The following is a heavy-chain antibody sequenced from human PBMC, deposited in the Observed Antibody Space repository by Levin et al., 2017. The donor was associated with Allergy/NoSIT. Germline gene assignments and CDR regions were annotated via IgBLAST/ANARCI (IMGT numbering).Heavy chain of an antibody. CDR1: GYTFSDYY. CDR3: ARYLGIIIPASLDY. CDR2: INPTSGAT. J-gene: IGHJ4*02. D-gene: IGHD2-21*01. V-gene: IGHV1-2*02. Sequence: ASVKVSCKASGYTFSDYYIHWVRQAPGQGLEWMGWINPTSGATKYAQNFQGRVTLTRDTSITTAYMALSRLRSDDTAVYYCARYLGIIIPASLDYWGQGTLVTVSS.